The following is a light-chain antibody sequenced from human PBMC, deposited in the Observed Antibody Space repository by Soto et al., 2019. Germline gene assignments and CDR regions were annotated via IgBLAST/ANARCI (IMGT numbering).Light chain of an antibody. Sequence: DIQMTQSPSTLSASVGDRVTITCRASQSISSWLAWYQQKPGKAPKLLIYDASSLESGGPSRFSGSGSGTEFALTISSLQPDDFATYYCHQYNSYSPYTFGQGTKLEIK. CDR3: HQYNSYSPYT. CDR2: DAS. V-gene: IGKV1-5*01. J-gene: IGKJ2*01. CDR1: QSISSW.